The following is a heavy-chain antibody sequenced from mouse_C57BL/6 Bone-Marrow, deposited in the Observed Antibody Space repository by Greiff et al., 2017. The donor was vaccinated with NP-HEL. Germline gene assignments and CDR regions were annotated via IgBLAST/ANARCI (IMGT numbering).Heavy chain of an antibody. CDR2: IRLKSDNYAT. Sequence: LQQSGGGLVQPGGSMKLSCVASGFTFSNYWMNWVRQSPEKGLEWVAQIRLKSDNYATHYAESVKGRFTISRDDSKSSVYLQMNNLRAEDTGSYYCTAAPFITTVDWYFDVWGTGTTVTVSS. CDR1: GFTFSNYW. V-gene: IGHV6-3*01. D-gene: IGHD1-1*01. J-gene: IGHJ1*03. CDR3: TAAPFITTVDWYFDV.